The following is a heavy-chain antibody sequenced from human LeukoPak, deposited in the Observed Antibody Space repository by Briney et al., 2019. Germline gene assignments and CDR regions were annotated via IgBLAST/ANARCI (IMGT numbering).Heavy chain of an antibody. J-gene: IGHJ4*02. V-gene: IGHV4-34*01. D-gene: IGHD3-16*01. CDR3: ARGRVITFGGVIDDY. CDR1: GGSISSYY. Sequence: SETLSLTCTVSGGSISSYYWSWIRQPPGKGLEWIGEINHSGSTNYNPSLKSRVTISVDTSKNQFSLKLSSVTAADTAVYYCARGRVITFGGVIDDYWGQGTLVTVSS. CDR2: INHSGST.